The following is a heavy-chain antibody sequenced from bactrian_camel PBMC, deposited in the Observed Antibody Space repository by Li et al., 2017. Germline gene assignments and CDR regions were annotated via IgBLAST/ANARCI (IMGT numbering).Heavy chain of an antibody. J-gene: IGHJ4*01. CDR3: AALGDFWEWDY. CDR2: ITQDSPRA. CDR1: GFTFQNFP. D-gene: IGHD3*01. Sequence: VQLVESGGGSAQPGGSLRLTGVASGFTFQNFPMTWVRQRPGQGLEWVSSITQDSPRAEYSDSVKGRFAISRDNAKNTVYLELSSLVTEDTAMYYCAALGDFWEWDYWGQGTQVTVS. V-gene: IGHV3S36*01.